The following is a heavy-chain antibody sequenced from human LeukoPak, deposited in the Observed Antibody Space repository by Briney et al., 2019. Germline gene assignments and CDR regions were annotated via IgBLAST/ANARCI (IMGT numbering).Heavy chain of an antibody. CDR1: GYTFTSYD. J-gene: IGHJ3*02. CDR2: IIPIFGTA. D-gene: IGHD6-19*01. CDR3: ARTSLSAGIAVAGPRAFDI. V-gene: IGHV1-69*05. Sequence: ASVKVSCKASGYTFTSYDISWVRQAPGQGLEWMGGIIPIFGTANYAQKFQGRVTITTDESTSTAYMELSSLRSEDTAVYYCARTSLSAGIAVAGPRAFDIWGQGTMVTVSS.